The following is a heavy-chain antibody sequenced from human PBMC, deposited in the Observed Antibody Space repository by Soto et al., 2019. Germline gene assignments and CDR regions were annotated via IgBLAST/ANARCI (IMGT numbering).Heavy chain of an antibody. CDR1: GGSINSGDYY. Sequence: QVQLQESGPGQVKPSQTLSLTCTVSGGSINSGDYYWSWIRQPPGKGLEWIGYIYYSGSTYYNPPLRXXVXILXDTSKNHFFLNLSSVTAADTAVYFCARIGLTTALLWGQGTLVTVSS. CDR3: ARIGLTTALL. J-gene: IGHJ4*02. CDR2: IYYSGST. V-gene: IGHV4-30-4*01. D-gene: IGHD4-17*01.